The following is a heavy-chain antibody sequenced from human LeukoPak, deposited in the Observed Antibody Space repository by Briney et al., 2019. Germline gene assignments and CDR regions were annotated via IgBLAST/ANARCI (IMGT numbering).Heavy chain of an antibody. CDR2: INPNSGGT. CDR1: GYTFTGYY. V-gene: IGHV1-2*02. J-gene: IGHJ4*02. D-gene: IGHD3-22*01. Sequence: ASVKVSCKASGYTFTGYYMHWVRQAPGQGLEWMGWINPNSGGTNYAQKFQGRVTMTRDTSISTAYMELSRLRSDDTAVYYCARDLKIRGHYDSSGYHVEFDYWGQGTLVTVSS. CDR3: ARDLKIRGHYDSSGYHVEFDY.